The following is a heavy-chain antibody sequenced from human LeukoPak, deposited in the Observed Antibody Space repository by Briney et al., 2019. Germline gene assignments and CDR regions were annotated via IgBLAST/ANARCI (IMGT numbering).Heavy chain of an antibody. D-gene: IGHD3-10*01. CDR3: AKEYYGSGSYDAFDI. CDR1: GGSITSGSYY. CDR2: IDASGST. J-gene: IGHJ3*02. V-gene: IGHV4-61*02. Sequence: SETPSLTCTVSGGSITSGSYYWSWIRQPAGKGLEWIGRIDASGSTNYNPSLKSRVTISVDTSKNQFSLKLTSVTAADTAVFYCAKEYYGSGSYDAFDIRGQGTMVTVSS.